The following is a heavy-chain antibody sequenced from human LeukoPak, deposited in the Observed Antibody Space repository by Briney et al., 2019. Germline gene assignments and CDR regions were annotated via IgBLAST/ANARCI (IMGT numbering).Heavy chain of an antibody. V-gene: IGHV4-59*01. CDR3: ASSSGGSWYYYMDV. CDR1: GGSISSYY. J-gene: IGHJ6*03. Sequence: SETLSLTRTVSGGSISSYYWSWIRQPPGKGLEWTGYIYYSGSTNYNPSLKSRVTISVDTSKNQFALKLSSVAAADTAVYYWASSSGGSWYYYMDVWGKGTTVTVSS. CDR2: IYYSGST. D-gene: IGHD2-15*01.